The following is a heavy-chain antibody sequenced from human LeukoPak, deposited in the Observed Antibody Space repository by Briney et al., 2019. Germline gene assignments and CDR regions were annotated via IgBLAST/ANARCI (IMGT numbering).Heavy chain of an antibody. CDR1: GFTFSSYS. Sequence: GGSLRLSRAASGFTFSSYSMNWVRQAPGKGLEWVSSISSSSSYIYYADSVKGRFTISRDNAKNSLYLQMNSLRAEDTAVYYCARDIRREYCSSTSCYIDYWGQGTLVTVSS. D-gene: IGHD2-2*02. CDR3: ARDIRREYCSSTSCYIDY. J-gene: IGHJ4*02. V-gene: IGHV3-21*01. CDR2: ISSSSSYI.